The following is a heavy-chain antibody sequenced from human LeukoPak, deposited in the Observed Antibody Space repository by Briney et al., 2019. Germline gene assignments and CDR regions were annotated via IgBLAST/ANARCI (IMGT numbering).Heavy chain of an antibody. J-gene: IGHJ3*01. D-gene: IGHD1-26*01. Sequence: DTLSLTRTVSGVSISTEYWSWLRQPPGKGLEWIGYIYYSGTTNYNPSLKSRVTISVDTSKNQFSLQLTSVPAADTAIYYCARGYSGRSGLWGQGTVVSVSS. V-gene: IGHV4-59*07. CDR1: GVSISTEY. CDR3: ARGYSGRSGL. CDR2: IYYSGTT.